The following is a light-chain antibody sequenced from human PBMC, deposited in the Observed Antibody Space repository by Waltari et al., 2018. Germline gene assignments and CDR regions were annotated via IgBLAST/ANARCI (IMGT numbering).Light chain of an antibody. Sequence: DIVVTQSPLPLPVTPGEPASLSYRSSQSLLHRHGNNYLDWYLQKPGQSPQLLIYLGSNRASGVPDMFSGSGSGTDFTRRISRLEAEDVGVYYCMQSLQTLWTFGQGTKVEIK. CDR1: QSLLHRHGNNY. CDR2: LGS. CDR3: MQSLQTLWT. V-gene: IGKV2-28*01. J-gene: IGKJ1*01.